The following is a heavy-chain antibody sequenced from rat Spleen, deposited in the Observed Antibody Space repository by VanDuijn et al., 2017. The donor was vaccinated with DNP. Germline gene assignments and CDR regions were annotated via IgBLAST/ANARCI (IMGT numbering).Heavy chain of an antibody. J-gene: IGHJ2*01. CDR3: ARGEQLYRDYFDY. V-gene: IGHV5S10*01. D-gene: IGHD1-2*01. CDR1: GFTFSDYN. Sequence: EVQLVESGGGLVQPGRSLKLSCAASGFTFSDYNMAWVRQAPKTGLEWVANIIYDGSRTHYRDSVKGRFTISRDNAKSTLYLQMDSLRSEDTATYYCARGEQLYRDYFDYWGQGVMVTVSS. CDR2: IIYDGSRT.